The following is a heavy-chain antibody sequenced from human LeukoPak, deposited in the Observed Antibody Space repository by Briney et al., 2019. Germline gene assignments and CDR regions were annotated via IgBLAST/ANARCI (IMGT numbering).Heavy chain of an antibody. Sequence: GGSLRLSCAASGFTFINAWMTWVRQAPGKGLEWVGRIRSKTDGGTADYAAPVKDRSTISRDDSKNMLYLQINSLKTEDTAVYYCTTDDTWGQGALVTVSS. CDR1: GFTFINAW. J-gene: IGHJ5*02. CDR3: TTDDT. CDR2: IRSKTDGGTA. V-gene: IGHV3-15*01. D-gene: IGHD3-22*01.